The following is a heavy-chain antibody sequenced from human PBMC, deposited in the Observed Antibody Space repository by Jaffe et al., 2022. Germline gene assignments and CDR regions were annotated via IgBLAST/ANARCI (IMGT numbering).Heavy chain of an antibody. D-gene: IGHD1-7*01. CDR2: INHSGST. CDR1: GGSFSGYY. V-gene: IGHV4-34*01. CDR3: ARGRVNNWNYGLYAAKLRYFDY. J-gene: IGHJ4*02. Sequence: QVQLQQWGAGLLKPSETLSLTCAVYGGSFSGYYWSWIRQPPGKGLEWIGEINHSGSTNYNPSLKSRVTISVDTSKNQFSLKLSSVTAADTAVYYCARGRVNNWNYGLYAAKLRYFDYWGQGTLVTVSS.